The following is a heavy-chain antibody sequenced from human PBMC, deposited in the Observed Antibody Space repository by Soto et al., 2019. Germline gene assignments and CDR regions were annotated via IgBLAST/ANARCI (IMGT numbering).Heavy chain of an antibody. CDR2: ISAYNGNT. CDR3: ARALYSSSDYYYYYMDV. CDR1: GYTFTSYG. D-gene: IGHD6-6*01. J-gene: IGHJ6*03. V-gene: IGHV1-18*01. Sequence: ASVKVSCKASGYTFTSYGISWVRQAPGQGLEWMGWISAYNGNTNYAQKLQGRVTMTTDTSTCTAYMELRSLRSDDTAVYFCARALYSSSDYYYYYMDVWGKGTTVTVSS.